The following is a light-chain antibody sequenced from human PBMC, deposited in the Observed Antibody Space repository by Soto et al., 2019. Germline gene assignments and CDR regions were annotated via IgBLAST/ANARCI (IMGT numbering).Light chain of an antibody. V-gene: IGKV3-15*01. CDR3: QHDTNRPSWT. CDR2: GAS. J-gene: IGKJ1*01. CDR1: QSVSTF. Sequence: EKVMTQSPATLSMSPGERATLSCRASQSVSTFLAWYQQKPGQAPRLLIYGASTRATGIPARFSGSGSGTEFTLTVSSLQSEDFAVYYCQHDTNRPSWTFGQGTRVEVK.